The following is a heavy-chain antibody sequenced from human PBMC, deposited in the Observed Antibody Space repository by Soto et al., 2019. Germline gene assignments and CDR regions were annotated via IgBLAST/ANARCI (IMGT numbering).Heavy chain of an antibody. V-gene: IGHV3-30*18. CDR1: GFTFSAYG. D-gene: IGHD5-12*01. Sequence: QVQLVESAGGVVQPGTSLRLSCAASGFTFSAYGMHWVRQAPGKGLEWVAVISYDGSHKTYKDPVQGRFTISRYTSKNTLHLQMSSLRPEDTAVYYCVKEGRGYGGFDPNSYFENWGQGTLVTVSS. J-gene: IGHJ4*02. CDR2: ISYDGSHK. CDR3: VKEGRGYGGFDPNSYFEN.